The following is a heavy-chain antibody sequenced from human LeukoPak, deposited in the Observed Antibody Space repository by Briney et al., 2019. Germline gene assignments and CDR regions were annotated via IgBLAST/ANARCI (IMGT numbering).Heavy chain of an antibody. CDR3: ARETIGHYYDSSGYERTFDY. V-gene: IGHV1-46*01. CDR2: INPSGGST. CDR1: GGTFSSYA. Sequence: ASVKVSCKASGGTFSSYAISWVRQAPGQGLEWMGIINPSGGSTSYAQKFQGRVTMTRDTSTSTVYMELSSLRSEDTAVYYCARETIGHYYDSSGYERTFDYWGQGTLVTVSS. D-gene: IGHD3-22*01. J-gene: IGHJ4*02.